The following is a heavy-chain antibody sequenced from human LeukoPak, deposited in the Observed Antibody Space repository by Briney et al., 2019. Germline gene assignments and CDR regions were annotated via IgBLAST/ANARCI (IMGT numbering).Heavy chain of an antibody. J-gene: IGHJ3*02. V-gene: IGHV1-2*06. CDR1: GYTFTGYY. D-gene: IGHD2-2*01. CDR2: INPNSGGT. CDR3: AISSTIALDAFDI. Sequence: GASVKVSCKASGYTFTGYYMHWVRQAPGQGLQWMGRINPNSGGTNYAQKFQGRVTMTRDTSIGTAYMELSRLRSDDTAVYYCAISSTIALDAFDIWGQGTMVTVSS.